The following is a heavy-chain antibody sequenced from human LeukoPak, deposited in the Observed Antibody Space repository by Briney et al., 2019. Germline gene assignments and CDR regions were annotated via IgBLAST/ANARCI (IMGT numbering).Heavy chain of an antibody. D-gene: IGHD5/OR15-5a*01. Sequence: PGGSLRLSCAASGFTFSSYEMNWVRQAPGKGLEWVSYISSGSTIYDADSVKGRFTISRDNAKNSLYLQMNSLRAEDTAVYYCARDIGSAADYYYYGMDVWGQGTTVTVSS. CDR2: ISSGSTI. CDR1: GFTFSSYE. J-gene: IGHJ6*02. V-gene: IGHV3-48*03. CDR3: ARDIGSAADYYYYGMDV.